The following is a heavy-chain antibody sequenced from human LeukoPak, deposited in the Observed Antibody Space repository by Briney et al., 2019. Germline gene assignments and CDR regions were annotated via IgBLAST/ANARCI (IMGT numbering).Heavy chain of an antibody. V-gene: IGHV5-51*01. CDR2: IYPGDSDT. CDR3: AACIAVAGYAEYFQH. D-gene: IGHD6-19*01. CDR1: GYSFTSYW. Sequence: GESLKISCKGSGYSFTSYWIGWVRQMPGEGLEWMGIIYPGDSDTRYSPSFQGQVTISADKSISTAYLQWSSLKASDTAMYYCAACIAVAGYAEYFQHWGQGTLVTVSS. J-gene: IGHJ1*01.